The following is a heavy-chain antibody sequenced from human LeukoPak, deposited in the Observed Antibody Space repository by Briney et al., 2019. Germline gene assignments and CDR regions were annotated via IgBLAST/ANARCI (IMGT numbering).Heavy chain of an antibody. CDR1: GFTFSSYA. V-gene: IGHV3-23*01. J-gene: IGHJ4*02. CDR2: ASGSGGST. CDR3: AKDLGSVVTPPSLDY. D-gene: IGHD4-23*01. Sequence: GGSLRLSCAASGFTFSSYAMSWVRQAPGKGLEWVSSASGSGGSTYYADSVKGRFTISRDNSKNTLYLQMNSLRAENTAVYYCAKDLGSVVTPPSLDYWGQGTLVTVSS.